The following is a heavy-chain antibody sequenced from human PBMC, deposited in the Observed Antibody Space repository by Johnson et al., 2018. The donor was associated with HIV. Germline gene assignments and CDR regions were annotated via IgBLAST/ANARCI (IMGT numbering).Heavy chain of an antibody. CDR2: ISWNSGSI. CDR3: TTIGIDSGSVDGDQSDAFEI. V-gene: IGHV3-9*01. D-gene: IGHD1-26*01. Sequence: VQLVESGGVVVQPGGSLRLSCAASGFTFDDYAMHWVRQAPGKGLEWVSGISWNSGSIGYADSVKGRFTISRDNAKNSLYLQRNSLKTEDTARDDCTTIGIDSGSVDGDQSDAFEIWGQGTMVTVSS. J-gene: IGHJ3*02. CDR1: GFTFDDYA.